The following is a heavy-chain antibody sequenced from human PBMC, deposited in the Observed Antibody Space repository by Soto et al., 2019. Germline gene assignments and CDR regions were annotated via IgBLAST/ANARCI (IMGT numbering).Heavy chain of an antibody. CDR2: IIPIFGTA. D-gene: IGHD5-12*01. Sequence: SVKVPSKASGGTFSSYAISWARQAPGQGLERMGGIIPIFGTANYAQKFQGRVTITADECTSTAYMELSSLRSEDTAVYYCASYSDIVATIMNYSYYGMDVWGEGTTVTVAS. J-gene: IGHJ6*02. CDR1: GGTFSSYA. CDR3: ASYSDIVATIMNYSYYGMDV. V-gene: IGHV1-69*13.